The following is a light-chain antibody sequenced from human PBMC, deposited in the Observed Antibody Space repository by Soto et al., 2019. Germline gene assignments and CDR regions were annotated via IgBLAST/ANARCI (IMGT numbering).Light chain of an antibody. V-gene: IGKV3D-20*02. CDR2: GAS. Sequence: EIVLTQSPRTLSLSPGERATLSCRASQSVISTYLAWYQQKPGQASRLLIYGASSRATGIPDRFSGSGSGTDFTLTISSLEPEDSALYYCQQRSNWPITFGQGTRLEIK. CDR1: QSVISTY. CDR3: QQRSNWPIT. J-gene: IGKJ5*01.